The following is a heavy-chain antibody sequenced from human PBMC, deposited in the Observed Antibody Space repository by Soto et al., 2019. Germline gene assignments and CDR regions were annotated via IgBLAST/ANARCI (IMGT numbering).Heavy chain of an antibody. CDR1: GYTFISYS. CDR2: INVGNGNT. D-gene: IGHD6-19*01. Sequence: QVQLVQSGAEEKKPGASVKVSCKASGYTFISYSMHWVRQAPGQRLEWMGRINVGNGNTKYSQKFQGRVTITGDTSASTGYMELSSLRSEDTAVYYCARERWASGSRWFDPWGQGTLVTVSS. V-gene: IGHV1-3*05. J-gene: IGHJ5*02. CDR3: ARERWASGSRWFDP.